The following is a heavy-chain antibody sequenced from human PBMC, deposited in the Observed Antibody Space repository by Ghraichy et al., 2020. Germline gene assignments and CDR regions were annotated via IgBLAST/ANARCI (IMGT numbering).Heavy chain of an antibody. CDR2: IWYDGSNK. D-gene: IGHD6-19*01. J-gene: IGHJ6*02. CDR3: ARAQISYSSGWYADYYYYYGMDV. Sequence: GGSLRLSCAASGFTFSSYGMHWVRQAPGKGLEWVAVIWYDGSNKYYADSVKGRFTISRDNSKNTLYLQMNSLRAEDTAVYYCARAQISYSSGWYADYYYYYGMDVWGQGTTVTVSS. V-gene: IGHV3-33*01. CDR1: GFTFSSYG.